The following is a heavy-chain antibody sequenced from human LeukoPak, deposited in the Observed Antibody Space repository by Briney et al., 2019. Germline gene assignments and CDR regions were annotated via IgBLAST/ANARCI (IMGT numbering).Heavy chain of an antibody. CDR1: GFTFSSYS. CDR3: ARDDIVGATPWYFDL. D-gene: IGHD1-26*01. J-gene: IGHJ2*01. Sequence: GGSLRLSCAASGFTFSSYSMNWVRQAPGKGLEWVSSISSSSSYKYYADSVKGRFTISRDNAKNSLYLQMNSLRAEDTAVYYCARDDIVGATPWYFDLWGRGNLMTVTS. CDR2: ISSSSSYK. V-gene: IGHV3-21*01.